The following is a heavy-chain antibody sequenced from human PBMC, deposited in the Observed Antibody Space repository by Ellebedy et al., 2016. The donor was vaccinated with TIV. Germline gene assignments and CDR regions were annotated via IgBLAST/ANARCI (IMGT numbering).Heavy chain of an antibody. CDR1: GGSFSGHS. CDR3: ARCHFQDVDLDHWYFDL. V-gene: IGHV4-34*01. CDR2: VNHRGST. J-gene: IGHJ2*01. Sequence: SETLSLTCAVNGGSFSGHSWSWIRQPPGKGLEWIGEVNHRGSTSYNRSLRSRVTISIDTSNYQFSLRRSAVTAADTAVYYCARCHFQDVDLDHWYFDLWGRGTLVTVSS.